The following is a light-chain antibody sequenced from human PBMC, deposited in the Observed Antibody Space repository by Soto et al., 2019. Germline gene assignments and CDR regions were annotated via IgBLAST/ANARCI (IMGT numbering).Light chain of an antibody. J-gene: IGLJ1*01. CDR1: SSDVGGYNF. V-gene: IGLV2-8*01. CDR3: GSYAGNAVGYV. CDR2: EVD. Sequence: QSVLTQPPSASGSLGQSVTISCTGTSSDVGGYNFVSWYQQRPGKAPKVLINEVDKRPSGVPDRFSGSKSGGTASRTVSGLQAEDEANYYCGSYAGNAVGYVFVSGTKLTVL.